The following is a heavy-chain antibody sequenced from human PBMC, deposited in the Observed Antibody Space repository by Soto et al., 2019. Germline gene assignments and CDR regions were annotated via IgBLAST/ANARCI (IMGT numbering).Heavy chain of an antibody. Sequence: ASVKVSCKASGGTFSSYAISWVRQAPGQGLEWMGGIIPIFGTANSAQKFQGRVTITADESTSTAYMELSSLRSEDTAVYYCARDGRNDYGDYGRYYYYYYGMDVWGQGTTVTVSS. CDR1: GGTFSSYA. D-gene: IGHD4-17*01. CDR3: ARDGRNDYGDYGRYYYYYYGMDV. V-gene: IGHV1-69*13. CDR2: IIPIFGTA. J-gene: IGHJ6*02.